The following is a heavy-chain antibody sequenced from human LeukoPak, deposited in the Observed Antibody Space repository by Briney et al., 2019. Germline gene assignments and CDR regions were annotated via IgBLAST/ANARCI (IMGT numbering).Heavy chain of an antibody. CDR2: ISYDGSNK. Sequence: GGSLRLSCAASGFTFSSYAMHWVRQAPGKGLEWVAVISYDGSNKYYADSVKGRFTISRDNSKNTLYLQMNSLRAEDTAVYYCAREDYDILTGYYYYGMDVWGKGTTATVSS. V-gene: IGHV3-30*04. J-gene: IGHJ6*04. CDR1: GFTFSSYA. CDR3: AREDYDILTGYYYYGMDV. D-gene: IGHD3-9*01.